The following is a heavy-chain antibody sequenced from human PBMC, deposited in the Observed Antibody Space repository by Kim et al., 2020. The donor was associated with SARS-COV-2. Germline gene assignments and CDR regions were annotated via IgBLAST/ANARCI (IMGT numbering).Heavy chain of an antibody. CDR1: QFTINNYP. CDR3: ARQTPCAASGV. Sequence: GGSLRLSCVGSQFTINNYPMNWVRQAPGKGPEWVSAIGASGSTTYYADSVKGRFTVSRDNSRNSLLLQMTSLRAEDTALYYCARQTPCAASGVWGQGPLVTVSS. J-gene: IGHJ4*02. D-gene: IGHD2-15*01. V-gene: IGHV3-23*01. CDR2: IGASGSTT.